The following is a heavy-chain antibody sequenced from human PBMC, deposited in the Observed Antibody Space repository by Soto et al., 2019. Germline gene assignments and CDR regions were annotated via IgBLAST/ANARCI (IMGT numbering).Heavy chain of an antibody. Sequence: GGSLRLSCAASGFKFSNYWMTWVRQAPGKGLEWVTNIDQDGSRTHYVDSVKGRFTVSRDNAANSVYLQMNSLKAEDTAVYYCARLYADASTFDYWGHGTLVTVSS. CDR2: IDQDGSRT. CDR1: GFKFSNYW. D-gene: IGHD2-2*01. J-gene: IGHJ4*01. V-gene: IGHV3-7*01. CDR3: ARLYADASTFDY.